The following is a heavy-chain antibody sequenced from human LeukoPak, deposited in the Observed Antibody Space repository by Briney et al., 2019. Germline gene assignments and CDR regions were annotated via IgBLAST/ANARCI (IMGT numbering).Heavy chain of an antibody. J-gene: IGHJ4*02. CDR1: GFTLSSYA. Sequence: PGGSLRLSCAASGFTLSSYAMSWVRQAPGKGLEWVSAINGSGGSTYYADSVKGRFTISRDNSKNTLYLQMNSLRAEDTAVYYCAKGDIVVVPAAPFDYWGQGTLVTVSS. D-gene: IGHD2-2*01. V-gene: IGHV3-23*01. CDR2: INGSGGST. CDR3: AKGDIVVVPAAPFDY.